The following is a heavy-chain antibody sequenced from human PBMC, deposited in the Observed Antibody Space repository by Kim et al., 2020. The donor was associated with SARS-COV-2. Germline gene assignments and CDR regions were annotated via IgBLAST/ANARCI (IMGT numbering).Heavy chain of an antibody. D-gene: IGHD1-26*01. CDR3: ASGIVGPTTDHFDY. Sequence: TPSLKSRVTISVDTSKNRFSLKLSSVTAADTAVYYCASGIVGPTTDHFDYWGQGTRVTVSS. V-gene: IGHV4-59*09. J-gene: IGHJ4*02.